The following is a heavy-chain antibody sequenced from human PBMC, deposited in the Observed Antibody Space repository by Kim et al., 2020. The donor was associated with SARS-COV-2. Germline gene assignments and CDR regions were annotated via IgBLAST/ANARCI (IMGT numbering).Heavy chain of an antibody. CDR1: GFTFDDYA. Sequence: GGSLRLSCAASGFTFDDYAMHWVRQAPGKGLEWVSGISWNSGSIGYADSVKGRFTISRDNAKNSLYLQMNSLRAEDTALYYCAKSRPRDWSGYYYYGMDVWGQGTTVTVSS. D-gene: IGHD3-9*01. CDR3: AKSRPRDWSGYYYYGMDV. J-gene: IGHJ6*02. V-gene: IGHV3-9*01. CDR2: ISWNSGSI.